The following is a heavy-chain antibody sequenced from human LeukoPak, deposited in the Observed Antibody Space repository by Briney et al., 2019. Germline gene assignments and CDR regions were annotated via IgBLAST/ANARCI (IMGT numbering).Heavy chain of an antibody. CDR1: GFIFGDHA. V-gene: IGHV3-49*04. Sequence: GRSLRLSCRGYGFIFGDHAMSWVRRPPGKGLEWVGFIRSRAYGATTEYAASVEGRFIISRDDSKGIAYLEMNSLETDDTALYYCARGPILRWIHNGMDVWGQGTTVIVSS. D-gene: IGHD4-23*01. CDR3: ARGPILRWIHNGMDV. CDR2: IRSRAYGATT. J-gene: IGHJ6*02.